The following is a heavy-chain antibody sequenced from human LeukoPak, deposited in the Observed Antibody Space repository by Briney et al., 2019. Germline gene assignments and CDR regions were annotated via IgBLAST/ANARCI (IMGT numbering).Heavy chain of an antibody. J-gene: IGHJ4*02. Sequence: GGSLRLSCAASGFSFNSYAMSWVRQAPGKGLEWVSAISGSGGSTYYADSVKGRFTISRDNSKNTLYLQMNSLRAEDTAVYYCAKDLTIFDSPPDYWGQGTLVTVSS. D-gene: IGHD3-3*01. CDR1: GFSFNSYA. V-gene: IGHV3-23*01. CDR2: ISGSGGST. CDR3: AKDLTIFDSPPDY.